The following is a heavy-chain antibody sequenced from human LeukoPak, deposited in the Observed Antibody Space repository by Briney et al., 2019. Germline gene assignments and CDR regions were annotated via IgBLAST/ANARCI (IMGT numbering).Heavy chain of an antibody. D-gene: IGHD5-18*01. J-gene: IGHJ4*02. Sequence: SETVSLTCAVYGGSFSGYYWSWIRQPPGKGLEWIGEINHSGSTNYNPSLKSRVTISVDTSKNQFSLKLSSVTAADTAVYYCARGGYSYGPPFDYWGQGTLVTVSS. CDR2: INHSGST. V-gene: IGHV4-34*01. CDR3: ARGGYSYGPPFDY. CDR1: GGSFSGYY.